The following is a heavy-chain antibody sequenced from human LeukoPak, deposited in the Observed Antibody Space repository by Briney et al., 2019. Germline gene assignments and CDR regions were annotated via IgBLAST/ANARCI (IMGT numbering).Heavy chain of an antibody. V-gene: IGHV4-59*01. CDR1: GGSLSSYY. CDR2: IYYSGST. J-gene: IGHJ6*02. Sequence: SETLSLTCTVSGGSLSSYYWSWIRQPPGKGLEWIGYIYYSGSTNYNPSLKSRVTISVDTSKNQFSLKLSSVTAADTAVYYCAREPRLIVGATAGMDVWGQGTTVTVSS. CDR3: AREPRLIVGATAGMDV. D-gene: IGHD1-26*01.